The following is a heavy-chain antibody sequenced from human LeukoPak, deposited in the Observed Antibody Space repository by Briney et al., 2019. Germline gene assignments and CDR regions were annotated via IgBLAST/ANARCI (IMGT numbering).Heavy chain of an antibody. CDR1: GYTFTSYY. CDR3: ARFTVTRRDPFDI. D-gene: IGHD4-17*01. Sequence: ASVKVSFKASGYTFTSYYMHWVRQAPGQGLEWMGIINPSGGSTSYAQKFQGRVTMTRDTSTSTVYMELSSPRSEDTAVYYCARFTVTRRDPFDIWGQGTMVTVSS. V-gene: IGHV1-46*01. J-gene: IGHJ3*02. CDR2: INPSGGST.